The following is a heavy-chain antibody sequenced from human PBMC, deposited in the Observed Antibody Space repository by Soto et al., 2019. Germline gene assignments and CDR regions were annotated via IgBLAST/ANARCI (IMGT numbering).Heavy chain of an antibody. V-gene: IGHV4-30-4*01. CDR2: IYYIAGP. CDR3: AREPYLPKARNDF. Sequence: SETLSLTCSVSGDSVSNGDYSWSWIRQPPGKGLEWIGYIYYIAGPYYNPSLQSRVTISMDTSKNQVSLNLTSVTAADSAVYFCAREPYLPKARNDFWGQGTLVTVSS. J-gene: IGHJ4*02. CDR1: GDSVSNGDYS.